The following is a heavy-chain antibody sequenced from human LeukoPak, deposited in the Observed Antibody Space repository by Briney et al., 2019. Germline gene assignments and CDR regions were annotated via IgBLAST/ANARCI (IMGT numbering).Heavy chain of an antibody. CDR3: ARDQTYYYDSSGYYRDYYFDY. CDR1: GGTFSSYA. D-gene: IGHD3-22*01. V-gene: IGHV1-69*13. CDR2: IIPIFGTA. J-gene: IGHJ4*02. Sequence: GASVKVSCKASGGTFSSYAISWVRQAPGQGLEWMGGIIPIFGTANYAQKFQGRVTITADESTSTAYMELSSLRSEDTAVYYCARDQTYYYDSSGYYRDYYFDYWGQGTLVTVSS.